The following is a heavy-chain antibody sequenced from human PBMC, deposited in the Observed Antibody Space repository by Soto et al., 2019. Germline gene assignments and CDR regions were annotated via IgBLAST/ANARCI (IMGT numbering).Heavy chain of an antibody. Sequence: AASVKVSCKASGYTFTSYYMHWVRQAPGQGLEWMGIINPSGGSTSYAQKFQGRVTMTRDTSTSTVYMELSSLRSDDTAVYYCARDQGITTFGVYSMYYYGMDVWGQGTTVTVSS. V-gene: IGHV1-46*01. D-gene: IGHD3-3*01. CDR3: ARDQGITTFGVYSMYYYGMDV. CDR1: GYTFTSYY. CDR2: INPSGGST. J-gene: IGHJ6*02.